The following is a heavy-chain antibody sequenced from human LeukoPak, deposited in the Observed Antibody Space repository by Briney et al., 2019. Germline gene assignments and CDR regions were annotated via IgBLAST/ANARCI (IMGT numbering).Heavy chain of an antibody. D-gene: IGHD6-13*01. V-gene: IGHV4-34*01. CDR2: INHSGST. CDR1: GGSFSGYY. Sequence: SETLSLTCAVYGGSFSGYYWSWIRQPPGKGLEWIGEINHSGSTDYNPSLKSRVTISVDTSKNQFSLKLSSVTAADTAVYYCASVDILGIAAPFDYWGQGTLVTVSS. CDR3: ASVDILGIAAPFDY. J-gene: IGHJ4*02.